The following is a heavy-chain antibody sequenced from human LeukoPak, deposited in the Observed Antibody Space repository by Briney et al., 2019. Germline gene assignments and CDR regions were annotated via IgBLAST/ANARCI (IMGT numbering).Heavy chain of an antibody. D-gene: IGHD5-18*01. Sequence: PSETLSLPCTVSVGSISSSSYLWGWIRQPPGKGLEWIGSIYYSGSTYYNPSLKSRVTISVDTSKNQFSLKLSSVTAADTAVYYWARHGGIQLWFHAQNWFDPWGQGTLVTVSS. J-gene: IGHJ5*02. CDR1: VGSISSSSYL. V-gene: IGHV4-39*01. CDR3: ARHGGIQLWFHAQNWFDP. CDR2: IYYSGST.